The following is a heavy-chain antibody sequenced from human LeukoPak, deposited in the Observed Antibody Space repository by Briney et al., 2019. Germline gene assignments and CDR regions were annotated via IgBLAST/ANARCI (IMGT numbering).Heavy chain of an antibody. CDR3: ARTPYDFWSGYYYYYMDV. Sequence: SETLSLTCTVSGGSIRSFYWSWIRQPPGKGLEWVAYIYYSGDTNYNPSLKSRVTVSVDTSKNQFSLNLSSVTAADTAVYYCARTPYDFWSGYYYYYMDVWGKGTTVTVSS. V-gene: IGHV4-59*01. CDR2: IYYSGDT. J-gene: IGHJ6*03. CDR1: GGSIRSFY. D-gene: IGHD3-3*01.